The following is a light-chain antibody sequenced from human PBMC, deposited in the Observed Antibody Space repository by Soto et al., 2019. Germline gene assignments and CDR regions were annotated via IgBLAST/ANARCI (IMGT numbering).Light chain of an antibody. J-gene: IGKJ5*01. CDR3: QRFKSFPIT. V-gene: IGKV1-9*01. CDR2: ESS. Sequence: DIQMTQSPSSLSASVGDRVTITCRASQGISTLLAWYQQKPGKAPKVLIYESSLLQSGVPSRFSGSGSGTDFTLTISSLQPEDFATYYCQRFKSFPITFGQGTRLEIK. CDR1: QGISTL.